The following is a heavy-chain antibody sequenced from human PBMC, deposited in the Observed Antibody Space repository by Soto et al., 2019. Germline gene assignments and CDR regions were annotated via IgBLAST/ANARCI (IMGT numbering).Heavy chain of an antibody. CDR1: GYTFTSYG. J-gene: IGHJ4*02. CDR3: ARARPTYYYGSGRFPYFDY. D-gene: IGHD3-10*01. V-gene: IGHV1-18*01. CDR2: ISAYNGNT. Sequence: QVQLVQSGAEVKKPGASVKVSCKASGYTFTSYGIIWVRQVPGQGREWMGWISAYNGNTNYAQKLQGRVTMTTDTSPSTAYMELSSLRSDDTAVYYCARARPTYYYGSGRFPYFDYWGQGTVVSVSS.